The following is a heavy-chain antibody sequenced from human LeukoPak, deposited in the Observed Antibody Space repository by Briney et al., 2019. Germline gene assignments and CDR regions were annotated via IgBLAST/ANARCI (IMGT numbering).Heavy chain of an antibody. CDR2: IKQDGSVK. CDR1: GFTFSTYW. CDR3: ARDLESSAFDL. V-gene: IGHV3-7*01. Sequence: GGSLRLSRVASGFTFSTYWMGWVRQTPEKGLEFVANIKQDGSVKNYMDSLKGRSTISRDNAGESLYLEINSLRADDTAVYYCARDLESSAFDLWGQGALVTVSS. J-gene: IGHJ4*02.